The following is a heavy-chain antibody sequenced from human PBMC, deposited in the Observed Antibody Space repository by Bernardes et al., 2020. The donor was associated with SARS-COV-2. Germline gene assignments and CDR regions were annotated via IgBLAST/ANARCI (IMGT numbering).Heavy chain of an antibody. J-gene: IGHJ4*02. V-gene: IGHV3-23*01. CDR2: ITGSGGGT. Sequence: GGSLRLSCAASGFTFSTYAMSWVRQAPGQGLEWVSAITGSGGGTYYADSVKGRFIISRDNSKDTLSLQMNSLRAEDTAVYYCARRPLAAADYCFDCWGQGTLVTVSS. CDR3: ARRPLAAADYCFDC. D-gene: IGHD6-13*01. CDR1: GFTFSTYA.